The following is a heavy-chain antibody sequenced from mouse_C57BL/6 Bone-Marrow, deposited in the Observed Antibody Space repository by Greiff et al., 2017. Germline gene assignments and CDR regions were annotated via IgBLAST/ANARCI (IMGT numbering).Heavy chain of an antibody. CDR2: IDPETGGT. D-gene: IGHD4-1*01. V-gene: IGHV1-15*01. CDR1: GYTFTDYE. Sequence: QVQLQQSGAELVRPGASVTLSCKASGYTFTDYEMHWVKQTPVHGLEWIGAIDPETGGTAYNQKFKGKAILTADKSSSTAYMELRSLTSEDSTVYYCTGGASPGTWRYFDVWGTGTTVTVSS. CDR3: TGGASPGTWRYFDV. J-gene: IGHJ1*03.